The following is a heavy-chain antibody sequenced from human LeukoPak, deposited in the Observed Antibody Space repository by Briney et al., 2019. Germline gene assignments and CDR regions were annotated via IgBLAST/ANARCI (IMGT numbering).Heavy chain of an antibody. CDR1: GGTFRSYS. Sequence: SVKVSCKASGGTFRSYSINWVRQAPGQGLEWMGRIIPILGIANYAQKFQGRVTITADKSTSTAYMELSSLRSEDTAVYYCARSLSGGSYRYYYYGMDVWGQGTTVTVSS. V-gene: IGHV1-69*02. D-gene: IGHD2-15*01. CDR3: ARSLSGGSYRYYYYGMDV. CDR2: IIPILGIA. J-gene: IGHJ6*02.